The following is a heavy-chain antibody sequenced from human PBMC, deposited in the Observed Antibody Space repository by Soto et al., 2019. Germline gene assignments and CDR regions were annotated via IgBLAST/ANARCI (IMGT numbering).Heavy chain of an antibody. Sequence: QAQLVESGGGVVQPGRSLRLSCEASGFTFSSYGMHWVRQAPGTGLEWVAVISYDGGLQHYADSVKGRFTISRDNSKNKVLLQMNSLRAEDTAVYYCVSVRGYGHASVPYSWVQGTLVSVSS. D-gene: IGHD3-10*01. CDR3: VSVRGYGHASVPYS. V-gene: IGHV3-30*03. CDR1: GFTFSSYG. CDR2: ISYDGGLQ. J-gene: IGHJ4*02.